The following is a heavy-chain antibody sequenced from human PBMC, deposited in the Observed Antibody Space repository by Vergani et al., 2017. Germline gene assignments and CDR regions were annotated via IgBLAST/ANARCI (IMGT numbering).Heavy chain of an antibody. CDR3: ARREMATIRTFDY. Sequence: QVQLQQWGAGLLKPSETLSLTCAVYGGSFSSYYWGWIRQPPGKGLEWIGSIYYSGSTYYNPSLKSRVTISVDTSKNQFSLKLSSVTAADTAVYYCARREMATIRTFDYWGQGTLVTVSS. D-gene: IGHD5-24*01. V-gene: IGHV4-34*01. CDR2: IYYSGST. J-gene: IGHJ4*02. CDR1: GGSFSSYY.